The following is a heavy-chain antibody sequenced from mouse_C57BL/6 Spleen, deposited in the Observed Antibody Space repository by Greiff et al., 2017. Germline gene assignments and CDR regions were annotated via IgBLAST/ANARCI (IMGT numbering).Heavy chain of an antibody. Sequence: VQVVESGPGLVAPSQSLSITCTVSGFSFTSYALSWVRQPPGTGLEWLGVIWTGGGTNYNSALKSRLSISKDNSKSQVFLKMNSLQTDDTARYYCARIYDYPYAMDYWGQGTSVTVSS. CDR2: IWTGGGT. CDR1: GFSFTSYA. J-gene: IGHJ4*01. D-gene: IGHD2-4*01. CDR3: ARIYDYPYAMDY. V-gene: IGHV2-9-1*01.